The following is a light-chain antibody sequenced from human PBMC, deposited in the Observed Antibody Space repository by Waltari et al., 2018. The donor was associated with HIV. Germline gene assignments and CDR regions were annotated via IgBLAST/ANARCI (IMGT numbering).Light chain of an antibody. V-gene: IGKV4-1*01. J-gene: IGKJ4*01. Sequence: DIVMTQSPDSLAVSLGERATINCKSRQSVVYSSKNKNYLAWYQQKPGQPPKLLIYWASTRESGVPDRFSGSGSGTDFTLTISSLQAEDVAVYYCQQYYSTPTFGGGTKVEIK. CDR2: WAS. CDR1: QSVVYSSKNKNY. CDR3: QQYYSTPT.